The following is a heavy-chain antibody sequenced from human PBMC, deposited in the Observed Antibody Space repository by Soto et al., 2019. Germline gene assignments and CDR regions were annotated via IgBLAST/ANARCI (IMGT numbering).Heavy chain of an antibody. CDR3: ARCPIGHNVCDL. D-gene: IGHD3-16*01. V-gene: IGHV4-59*01. CDR1: GIDITTYY. J-gene: IGHJ5*02. Sequence: PSETLSLPYSVAGIDITTYYWSWLRQSQGKGLEWIGHIYDTESTSYNPSLKSRVTISVDTANKQFSLRLSAVTAADMAVYYCARCPIGHNVCDLWGQGTPV. CDR2: IYDTEST.